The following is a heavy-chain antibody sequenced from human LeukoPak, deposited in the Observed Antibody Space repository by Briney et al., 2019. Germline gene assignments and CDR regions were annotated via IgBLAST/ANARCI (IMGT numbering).Heavy chain of an antibody. CDR2: IYTSGST. D-gene: IGHD1-14*01. V-gene: IGHV4-4*07. J-gene: IGHJ4*02. CDR3: ARDTGPWGDNHFDY. CDR1: GGSISGHY. Sequence: SETLSLTCTVSGGSISGHYWSWIRQPAGKGLEWIGRIYTSGSTNYNPSLKSRVTMSVDTSKNQFTLKLSSVTAADTAVYYCARDTGPWGDNHFDYWGQGTLVTVSS.